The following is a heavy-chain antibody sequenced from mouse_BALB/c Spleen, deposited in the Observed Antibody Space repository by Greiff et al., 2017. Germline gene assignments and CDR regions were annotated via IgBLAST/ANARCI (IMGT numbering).Heavy chain of an antibody. CDR2: IWTGGGT. Sequence: QVQLKESGPGLVAPSQSLSITCTVSGFSLTSYDISWIRQPPGKGLEWLGVIWTGGGTNYNSAFMSRLSISKDNSKSQVFLKMNSLQTDDTAIYYCVRKLGWAMDYWGQGTSVTVSS. J-gene: IGHJ4*01. V-gene: IGHV2-9-2*01. CDR3: VRKLGWAMDY. CDR1: GFSLTSYD. D-gene: IGHD4-1*01.